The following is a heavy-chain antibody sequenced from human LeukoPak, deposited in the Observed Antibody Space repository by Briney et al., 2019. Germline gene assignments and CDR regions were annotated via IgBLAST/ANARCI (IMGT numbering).Heavy chain of an antibody. J-gene: IGHJ4*02. CDR2: IFHSGDT. Sequence: SETLSLTCAVSGVSISSGGHAWSWVRQPSGKGLEWIVSIFHSGDTHYNPSLKSRVTISVDPSKNQVSLMPTSVTAADTALYYCARGPIAAAGRSWDYWGQGILVTVSS. CDR3: ARGPIAAAGRSWDY. CDR1: GVSISSGGHA. V-gene: IGHV4-30-2*01. D-gene: IGHD6-13*01.